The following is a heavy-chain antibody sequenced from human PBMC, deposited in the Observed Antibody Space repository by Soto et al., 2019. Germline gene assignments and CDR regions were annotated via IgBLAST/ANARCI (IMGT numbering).Heavy chain of an antibody. V-gene: IGHV1-18*01. CDR2: ISAYDGNT. D-gene: IGHD5-12*01. CDR1: GYTFTSYG. J-gene: IGHJ4*02. CDR3: ASGTGWGYSGYDPFDY. Sequence: QVQLVQSGAEVKKPGASVKVSCKASGYTFTSYGISWVRQAPGQGLEWMGWISAYDGNTNYAQKLQVRVTMTTDTSQSTAYMELRSLRSDDTAVYYCASGTGWGYSGYDPFDYWGQGTLVTVSS.